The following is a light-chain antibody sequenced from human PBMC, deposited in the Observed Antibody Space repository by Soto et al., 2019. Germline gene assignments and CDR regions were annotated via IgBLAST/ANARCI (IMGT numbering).Light chain of an antibody. CDR1: EYVGSR. CDR3: QQCHATPLT. CDR2: YMS. Sequence: EIVLTQSPATLSSSPGETATLSCRASEYVGSRLAWYQHKPGQAPRLLIYYMSKRATGIPARFSGSGSGTDFTLTITTLQPEDVGIYYCQQCHATPLTFGQGTRLEIK. V-gene: IGKV3-11*01. J-gene: IGKJ5*01.